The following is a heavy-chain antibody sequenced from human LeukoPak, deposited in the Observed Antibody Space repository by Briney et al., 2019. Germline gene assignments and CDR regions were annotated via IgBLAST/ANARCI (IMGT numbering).Heavy chain of an antibody. CDR3: ASESIGYSSGWYAY. V-gene: IGHV6-1*01. D-gene: IGHD6-19*01. CDR1: GDIVSSNSAA. CDR2: TYYRSKLYN. J-gene: IGHJ4*02. Sequence: SQTLSLTCAVSGDIVSSNSAAWNWIRQSPSRGLEWLVRTYYRSKLYNDYAVGVTSRITINPDTSKNQFSLQLNSVTPEDTAVYYCASESIGYSSGWYAYWGQGTLVTVSS.